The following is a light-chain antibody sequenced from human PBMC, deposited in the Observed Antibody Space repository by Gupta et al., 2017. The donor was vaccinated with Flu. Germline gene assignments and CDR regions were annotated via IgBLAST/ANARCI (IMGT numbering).Light chain of an antibody. CDR3: QQYGGEPWT. CDR1: QSVDIW. Sequence: DIQMTQSPSTLSASVGDRVPITCRARQSVDIWLAWFQKKPGKAPKTLLYKASSLESGVPSRFSGSGAGTEFSLTISSLKPDDFATYYCQQYGGEPWTFGPGTKVEIK. J-gene: IGKJ1*01. V-gene: IGKV1-5*03. CDR2: KAS.